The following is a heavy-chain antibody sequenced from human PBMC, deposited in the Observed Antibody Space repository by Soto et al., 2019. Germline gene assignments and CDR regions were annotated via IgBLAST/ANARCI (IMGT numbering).Heavy chain of an antibody. V-gene: IGHV3-11*06. CDR2: ISSTSSHT. CDR1: GFTFSDYY. Sequence: QVQLVESGGGLVKPGGSLRLSCSASGFTFSDYYMTWIRQAPGKGLEWVSYISSTSSHTNYADSVEGRFTISRDNAKNSLYLQMYSLRAEDTAVYYCARAASELDYWGQGTLVTVSP. D-gene: IGHD5-18*01. CDR3: ARAASELDY. J-gene: IGHJ4*02.